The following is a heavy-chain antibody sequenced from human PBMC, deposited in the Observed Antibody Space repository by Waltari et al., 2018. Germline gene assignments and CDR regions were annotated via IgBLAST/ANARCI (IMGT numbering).Heavy chain of an antibody. CDR1: GYTFTSYD. Sequence: QVQLVQSGAEVKKPGASVKVSCKASGYTFTSYDINWVRQATGQGLEWMGWINPNSGNTGYAQKFQGRVTMTRNTSLSTAYMELSSLISEDTAVYYCARGRNYYDSSGYTPWGQGTLVTFAS. CDR2: INPNSGNT. V-gene: IGHV1-8*01. J-gene: IGHJ5*02. D-gene: IGHD3-22*01. CDR3: ARGRNYYDSSGYTP.